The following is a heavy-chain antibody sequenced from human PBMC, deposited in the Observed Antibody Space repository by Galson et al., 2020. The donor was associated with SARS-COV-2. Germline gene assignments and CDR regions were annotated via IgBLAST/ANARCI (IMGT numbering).Heavy chain of an antibody. V-gene: IGHV1-58*01. CDR3: AAPSCSSTSCYDAFDI. CDR1: GFTFTSSA. D-gene: IGHD2-2*01. Sequence: SVKVSCKASGFTFTSSAVQWVRQARGQRLEWIGWIVVGSGNTNYAQKFQERVTMTRDMSTSTADMELSSLRSEDTAVYYCAAPSCSSTSCYDAFDIWGQGTMVTVSS. CDR2: IVVGSGNT. J-gene: IGHJ3*02.